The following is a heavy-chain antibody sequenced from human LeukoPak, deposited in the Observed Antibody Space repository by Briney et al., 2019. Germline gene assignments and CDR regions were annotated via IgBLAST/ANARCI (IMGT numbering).Heavy chain of an antibody. CDR3: TTGRKDYDFWRARGAFDI. V-gene: IGHV3-15*01. D-gene: IGHD3-3*01. J-gene: IGHJ3*02. Sequence: GGSLRLSCAASGFTFSSAWMSWVRQAPGKGLEWVGRIKSKTDGGTTDYAAPVKGRFTISRDDSKNTLYLQMNSLKTEDTAVYYCTTGRKDYDFWRARGAFDIWGQGTMVTVSS. CDR1: GFTFSSAW. CDR2: IKSKTDGGTT.